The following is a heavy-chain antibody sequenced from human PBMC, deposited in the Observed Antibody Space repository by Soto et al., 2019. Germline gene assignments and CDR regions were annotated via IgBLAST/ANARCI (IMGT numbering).Heavy chain of an antibody. V-gene: IGHV5-10-1*01. CDR1: GYSYTTYW. CDR3: ARPAEVSIAGALEH. D-gene: IGHD1-26*01. Sequence: GESLKISCEASGYSYTTYWISWVRQMPGKGLEWMGRIDPTDSYTTYSPSFPGDVAISVDKSINTAYLQWTSLKASDTAIYYCARPAEVSIAGALEHWGQGTPVTVSS. CDR2: IDPTDSYT. J-gene: IGHJ1*01.